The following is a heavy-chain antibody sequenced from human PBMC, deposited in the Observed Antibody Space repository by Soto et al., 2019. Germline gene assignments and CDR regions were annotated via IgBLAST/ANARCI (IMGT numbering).Heavy chain of an antibody. CDR1: GFTFSSYW. CDR2: IKQDGSEK. D-gene: IGHD3-3*01. V-gene: IGHV3-7*01. J-gene: IGHJ3*02. CDR3: AREIDFWSGYYAFDI. Sequence: WGSLRLSCAASGFTFSSYWMSWVRQAPGKGLEWVANIKQDGSEKYYVDSVKGRFTISRDNAKNSLYLQMNSLRAEDTAVYYCAREIDFWSGYYAFDIWGQGTMVTVSS.